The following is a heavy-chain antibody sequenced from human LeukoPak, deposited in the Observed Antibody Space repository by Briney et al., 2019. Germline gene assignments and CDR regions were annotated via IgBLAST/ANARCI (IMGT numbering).Heavy chain of an antibody. V-gene: IGHV4-4*07. D-gene: IGHD6-13*01. CDR1: GGSISGYY. CDR3: ARDRGASSIAAAGNLNWVDP. J-gene: IGHJ5*02. CDR2: IYTSGST. Sequence: SETLFLTCTVSGGSISGYYWSWIRQPAGKGLEWIGRIYTSGSTNYNPSLKSRVTMSVDTSKNQFSLKLSSVTAADTAVYYCARDRGASSIAAAGNLNWVDPWGQGTLVSVSS.